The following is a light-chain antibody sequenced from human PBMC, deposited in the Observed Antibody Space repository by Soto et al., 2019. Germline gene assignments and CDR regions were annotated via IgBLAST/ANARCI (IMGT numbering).Light chain of an antibody. CDR1: QSVSSSY. Sequence: EIVLTQSPGTLSLSPGERATLSCRASQSVSSSYLAWYQQKPGQAPRLLIYGASSRATGIPDRFSGSGSGTEFSLTISRLEPEDFAVYYGQQYGCSPRYTFGQGTKLEIK. V-gene: IGKV3-20*01. CDR2: GAS. J-gene: IGKJ2*01. CDR3: QQYGCSPRYT.